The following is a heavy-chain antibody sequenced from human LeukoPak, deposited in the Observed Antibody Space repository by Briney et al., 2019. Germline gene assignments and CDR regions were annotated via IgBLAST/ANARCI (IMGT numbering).Heavy chain of an antibody. J-gene: IGHJ4*02. CDR3: ARYRPASPFDY. V-gene: IGHV4-39*07. CDR1: GGSVSSSSYC. D-gene: IGHD3-16*02. Sequence: SETLSLTCTVSGGSVSSSSYCWGWIRQPPGKGLEWIGSIYYSGSTYYNPSLKRRVTISVDTSKNQFSLKLSSVTAADTAVYYCARYRPASPFDYWGQGTLVTVSS. CDR2: IYYSGST.